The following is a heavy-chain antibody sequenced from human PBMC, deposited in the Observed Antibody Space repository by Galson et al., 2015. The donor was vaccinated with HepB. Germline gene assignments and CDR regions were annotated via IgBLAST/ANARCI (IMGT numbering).Heavy chain of an antibody. CDR1: GFTFTRNW. CDR2: IKQDGSEQ. V-gene: IGHV3-7*03. D-gene: IGHD6-13*01. J-gene: IGHJ6*02. CDR3: ARAPYSSTWSHYYGLDV. Sequence: SLRLSCAASGFTFTRNWMTWVRQAPGKGQEWVANIKQDGSEQYYADSVKGRFTISRDNAKNSLYLQMQSLRAEDTAVYYCARAPYSSTWSHYYGLDVWGQGTTVTVSS.